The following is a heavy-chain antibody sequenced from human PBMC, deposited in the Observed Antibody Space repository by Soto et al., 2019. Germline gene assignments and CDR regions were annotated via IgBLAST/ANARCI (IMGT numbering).Heavy chain of an antibody. V-gene: IGHV4-30-2*01. Sequence: PSETLSLTCAVSGGSISSGGYSWSWIRQPPGKGLEWIGYIYHSGSTYYNPSLKSRVTISVDRSKNQFSLKLSSVTAADTAVSYCASVPDYPGQGTLVTLPS. J-gene: IGHJ4*02. CDR2: IYHSGST. CDR1: GGSISSGGYS. D-gene: IGHD2-2*01. CDR3: ASVPDY.